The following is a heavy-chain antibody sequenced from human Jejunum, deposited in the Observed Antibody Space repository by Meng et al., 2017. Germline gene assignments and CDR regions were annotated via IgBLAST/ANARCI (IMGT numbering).Heavy chain of an antibody. V-gene: IGHV4-30-4*01. J-gene: IGHJ5*02. Sequence: QVQLQESGPGLGKPSQTLSLTCTVSGGSISSDDYYWSWIRQPPGKGLEWIGSVYYTGRTFYNPSLKSRVTISLDTSKNQFSLNLRSVAAADTAVYYCARAKVTPMGYWFDPWGQGTLVTVSS. CDR2: VYYTGRT. D-gene: IGHD2-21*02. CDR3: ARAKVTPMGYWFDP. CDR1: GGSISSDDYY.